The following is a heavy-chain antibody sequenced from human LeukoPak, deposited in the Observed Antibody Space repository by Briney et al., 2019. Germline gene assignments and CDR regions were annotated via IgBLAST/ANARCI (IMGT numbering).Heavy chain of an antibody. CDR2: ISYSGGV. CDR3: VRVHYSSGSLSSWFDP. D-gene: IGHD3-10*01. J-gene: IGHJ5*02. CDR1: SDSISDYY. V-gene: IGHV4-59*08. Sequence: SETLSLTCTVSSDSISDYYWGWIRQPPGKGLEWIGYISYSGGVSYSPSLKPLVTISLDTSKNQVSLKLSSVTAADTAIYYCVRVHYSSGSLSSWFDPWGRGILVTVSS.